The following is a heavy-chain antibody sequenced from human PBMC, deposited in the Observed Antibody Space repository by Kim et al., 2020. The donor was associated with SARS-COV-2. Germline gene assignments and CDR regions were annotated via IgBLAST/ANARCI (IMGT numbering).Heavy chain of an antibody. CDR1: GFTFSSYA. CDR3: ARDGQQLVPDDAFDI. D-gene: IGHD6-13*01. Sequence: GGSLRLSCAASGFTFSSYAMHWVRQAPGKGLEWVAVISYDGSNKYYADSVKGRFTISRDNSKNTLYLQMNSLRAEDTAVYYCARDGQQLVPDDAFDIWGQGTMVTVSS. CDR2: ISYDGSNK. V-gene: IGHV3-30*04. J-gene: IGHJ3*02.